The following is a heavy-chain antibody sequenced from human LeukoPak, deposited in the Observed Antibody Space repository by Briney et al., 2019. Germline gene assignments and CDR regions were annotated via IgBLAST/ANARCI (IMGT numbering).Heavy chain of an antibody. CDR2: IYYSGST. D-gene: IGHD4-17*01. V-gene: IGHV4-59*01. CDR1: GGSISSYY. Sequence: SETLSLTCTVSGGSISSYYWSWIRQPPGKGLEWIGYIYYSGSTNYNPSLKSRVTISVDTSKNQFSLKLSSVTAADTAVYFCARSGDLNTERAFDIWGQGKMVTVSS. J-gene: IGHJ3*02. CDR3: ARSGDLNTERAFDI.